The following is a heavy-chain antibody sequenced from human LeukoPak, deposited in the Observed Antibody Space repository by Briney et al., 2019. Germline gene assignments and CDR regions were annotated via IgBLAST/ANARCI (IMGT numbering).Heavy chain of an antibody. CDR1: GFTFSSYA. Sequence: GGSLRLSCAASGFTFSSYAMSWVRQAPGQGLEWVSAISGSADKTYYADSVKGRFTISRGNSKNTLYLQMNSLRAEDTAVYYCAKKYYDILTGYYVQYSAMDVWGQGTTVTVSS. CDR2: ISGSADKT. CDR3: AKKYYDILTGYYVQYSAMDV. D-gene: IGHD3-9*01. J-gene: IGHJ6*02. V-gene: IGHV3-23*01.